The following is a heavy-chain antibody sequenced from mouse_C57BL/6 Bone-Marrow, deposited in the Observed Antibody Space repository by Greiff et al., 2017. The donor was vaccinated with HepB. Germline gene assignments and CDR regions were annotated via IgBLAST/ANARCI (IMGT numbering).Heavy chain of an antibody. V-gene: IGHV2-2*01. D-gene: IGHD1-1*01. J-gene: IGHJ3*01. CDR1: GFSLTSYG. Sequence: VKLVESGPGLVQPSQSLSITCTVSGFSLTSYGVHWVRQSPGKGLEWLGVIWSGGSTDYNAAFISRLSISKDNSKSQVFFKMNSLQADDTAIYYCASYYYGSSSFAYWGQGTLVTVSA. CDR2: IWSGGST. CDR3: ASYYYGSSSFAY.